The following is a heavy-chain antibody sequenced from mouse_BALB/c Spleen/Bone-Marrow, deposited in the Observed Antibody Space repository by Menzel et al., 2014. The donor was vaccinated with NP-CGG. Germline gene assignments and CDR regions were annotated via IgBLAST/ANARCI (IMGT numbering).Heavy chain of an antibody. CDR3: AREVSMDY. Sequence: VKLVESGGGLVKPGGSLKLSCAASGFTFSDYYMYWVRQTPEKRLEWVATISDGGSYTYYPDSVKGRFTISRDNAKNNLFLQLSSLKSEDTAMYYCAREVSMDYWGQGTSVTVSS. CDR2: ISDGGSYT. V-gene: IGHV5-4*02. J-gene: IGHJ4*01. CDR1: GFTFSDYY.